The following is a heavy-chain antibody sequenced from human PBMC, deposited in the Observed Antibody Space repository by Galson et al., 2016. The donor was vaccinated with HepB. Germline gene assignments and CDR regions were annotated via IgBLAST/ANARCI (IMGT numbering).Heavy chain of an antibody. J-gene: IGHJ4*02. CDR3: ARMSPTTVPIFDY. Sequence: SLRLSCAASGFTVRTLYMSWVRQAPGKGLEWVSVIHSGGSTYHADSVKGRFTVSRDNSKNTVYLQMNSLRVEDTAVYYCARMSPTTVPIFDYWGQGTLVTVSS. V-gene: IGHV3-53*01. D-gene: IGHD4-17*01. CDR2: IHSGGST. CDR1: GFTVRTLY.